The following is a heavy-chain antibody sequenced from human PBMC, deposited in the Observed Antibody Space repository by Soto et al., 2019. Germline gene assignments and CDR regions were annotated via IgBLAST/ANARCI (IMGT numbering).Heavy chain of an antibody. D-gene: IGHD3-10*01. J-gene: IGHJ4*02. CDR3: VFYASGGYLTFDQ. Sequence: GGSLRLSCAASGFTFNKAWMSWVRQAPGKGLEWVGRIKRKSDGGTTDYAAPVKGRFTVSRDDSKNTLYLQLNSLKIEDTAVYYCVFYASGGYLTFDQWGQGTLVTVSS. CDR2: IKRKSDGGTT. V-gene: IGHV3-15*01. CDR1: GFTFNKAW.